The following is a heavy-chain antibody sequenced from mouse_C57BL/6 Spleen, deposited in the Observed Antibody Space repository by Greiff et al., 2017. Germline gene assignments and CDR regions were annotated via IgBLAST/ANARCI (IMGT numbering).Heavy chain of an antibody. CDR1: GYTFTSYW. Sequence: QVQLQQPGAELVKPGASVKLSCKASGYTFTSYWMQWVKQRPGQGLEWIGEIDPSDSYTNYNQKFKGKATLTVDTSSSTAYMQLSSLTSEDSAVYYCAREVLGGFDYWGQGTTLTVSS. V-gene: IGHV1-50*01. CDR2: IDPSDSYT. D-gene: IGHD1-1*01. J-gene: IGHJ2*01. CDR3: AREVLGGFDY.